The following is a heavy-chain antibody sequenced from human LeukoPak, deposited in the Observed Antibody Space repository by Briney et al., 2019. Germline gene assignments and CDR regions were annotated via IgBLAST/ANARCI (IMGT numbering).Heavy chain of an antibody. D-gene: IGHD2/OR15-2a*01. CDR2: VSHDGRNQ. Sequence: SGGSLRLSCAASGFTFSNYAMHWVRQAPGKGLEWVAIVSHDGRNQSYAESVKGRFTISRDSSKNMVSLQMNSLKAGDSALYYCGRDPSARVTIVFWGQGTLVTVSS. V-gene: IGHV3-30*04. CDR1: GFTFSNYA. CDR3: GRDPSARVTIVF. J-gene: IGHJ4*02.